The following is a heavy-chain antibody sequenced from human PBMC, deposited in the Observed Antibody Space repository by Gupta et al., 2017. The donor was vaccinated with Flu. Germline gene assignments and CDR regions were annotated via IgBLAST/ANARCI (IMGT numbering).Heavy chain of an antibody. J-gene: IGHJ4*02. CDR3: AREPPTYCYDSSGLLDY. CDR2: ISANNGNT. Sequence: TLTSFGISGVRQGPGKGLEWRGWISANNGNTKYAQKFQDRVILTTDSSTRTAYMELRSLRSDDTAVDYGAREPPTYCYDSSGLLDYWGQGTLVSVS. CDR1: TLTSFG. D-gene: IGHD3-22*01. V-gene: IGHV1-18*01.